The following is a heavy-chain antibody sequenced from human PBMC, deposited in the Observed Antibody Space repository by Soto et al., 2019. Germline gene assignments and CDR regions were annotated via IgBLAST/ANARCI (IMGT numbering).Heavy chain of an antibody. Sequence: EVQLVESGGGLVQAGGSLRLFCAVSGFTFSSYEMNWVRQAPGKGLEWVSYIGTSGKTIYYADSVRGRFTISRDNAKNSLYLQMNSLRAEDTAVYYCTTPPSSDSSGYYYRAFDIWGQGTMVTVSS. J-gene: IGHJ3*02. CDR3: TTPPSSDSSGYYYRAFDI. CDR2: IGTSGKTI. V-gene: IGHV3-48*03. CDR1: GFTFSSYE. D-gene: IGHD3-22*01.